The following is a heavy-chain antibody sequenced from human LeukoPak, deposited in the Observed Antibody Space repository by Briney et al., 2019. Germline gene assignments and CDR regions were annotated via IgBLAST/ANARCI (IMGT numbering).Heavy chain of an antibody. CDR2: IRYDGSNK. Sequence: GGSLRLSCAASGFTFSSYGMHWVRQAPGKGLEWVAFIRYDGSNKYYADSVKGRFTISRDNSKNTLYLQMNSLRAEDTAVYYCAKVRGDSSGWYDGFDYWGQGTLVTVSS. V-gene: IGHV3-30*02. CDR1: GFTFSSYG. D-gene: IGHD6-19*01. CDR3: AKVRGDSSGWYDGFDY. J-gene: IGHJ4*02.